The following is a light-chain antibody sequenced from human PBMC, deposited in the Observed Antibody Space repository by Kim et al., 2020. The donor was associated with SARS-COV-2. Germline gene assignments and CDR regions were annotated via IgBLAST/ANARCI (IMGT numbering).Light chain of an antibody. Sequence: SSELTQEPAVSVALGQTVRITCQGDSLRSYYASWYQQRPGQAPVLVMFGNRNRPSGIPDRFSGTYSGDTASLTITGAQAEDEADYFCSSRNRGGDVFYVF. J-gene: IGLJ1*01. V-gene: IGLV3-19*01. CDR3: SSRNRGGDVFYV. CDR2: GNR. CDR1: SLRSYY.